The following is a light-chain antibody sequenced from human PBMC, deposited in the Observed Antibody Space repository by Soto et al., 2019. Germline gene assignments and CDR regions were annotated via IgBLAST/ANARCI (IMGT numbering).Light chain of an antibody. CDR1: SSDVGGYNY. V-gene: IGLV2-14*01. CDR2: DVS. J-gene: IGLJ1*01. Sequence: QSVLTQPASVSGSPGQSITISCTGTSSDVGGYNYVSWYQQHPGKAPKLMIYDVSNRPSGVSNRFSGSKSGNTASLTISGRQADDEADYYCSSYTSSSTYVFGTGTKLTVL. CDR3: SSYTSSSTYV.